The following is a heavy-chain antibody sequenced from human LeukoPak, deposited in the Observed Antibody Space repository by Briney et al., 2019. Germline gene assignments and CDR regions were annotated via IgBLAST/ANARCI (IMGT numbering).Heavy chain of an antibody. CDR2: ISYDGSNE. V-gene: IGHV3-30*01. CDR3: ARESSSTSYYYMDV. CDR1: GFTFSSYV. Sequence: GGSLRLSCAASGFTFSSYVMHWVRQAPGKGLEWVGIISYDGSNEYYADSVKGRFTISRDNSKNTLYLQMNSLRAEDTAVYYCARESSSTSYYYMDVWGKGTAVTVSS. D-gene: IGHD2-2*01. J-gene: IGHJ6*03.